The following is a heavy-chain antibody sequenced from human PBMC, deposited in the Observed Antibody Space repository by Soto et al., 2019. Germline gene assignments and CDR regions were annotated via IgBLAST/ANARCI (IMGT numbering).Heavy chain of an antibody. V-gene: IGHV1-8*01. J-gene: IGHJ4*02. CDR3: ARTLYGDTVDY. CDR1: GYTFTSYD. Sequence: QVQLVQSGAEVKKPGASVKVSCKASGYTFTSYDINWVRQATGQGLEWMGWMNPNSGNTGYAQKFQGRATMTRNTSISTAYMELTSLRSQATAVYSCARTLYGDTVDYWGQGTLVTVSS. CDR2: MNPNSGNT. D-gene: IGHD4-17*01.